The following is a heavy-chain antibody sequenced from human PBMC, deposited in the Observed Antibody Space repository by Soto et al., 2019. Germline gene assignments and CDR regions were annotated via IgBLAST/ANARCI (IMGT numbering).Heavy chain of an antibody. CDR1: GFTFSDYS. CDR2: ISSSGSTI. Sequence: QVPLVESGGGLVKPGGSLRLSCAASGFTFSDYSMSWIRQAPGKGLEWVSYISSSGSTIYYADSVKGRFTISRDNAKNSLYLQMTSLRAEDPAVYYCASPTVTPHFGMDVWGPGTTVSVSS. J-gene: IGHJ6*02. D-gene: IGHD4-17*01. CDR3: ASPTVTPHFGMDV. V-gene: IGHV3-11*01.